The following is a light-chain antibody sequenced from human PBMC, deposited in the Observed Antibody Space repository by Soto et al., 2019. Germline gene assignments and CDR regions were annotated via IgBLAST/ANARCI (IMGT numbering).Light chain of an antibody. CDR3: CSYAGTYSLYV. CDR1: SSDVGDYNY. V-gene: IGLV2-11*01. CDR2: DVS. J-gene: IGLJ1*01. Sequence: QSVLTQPRSVSGSPGQSVTISCTGTSSDVGDYNYVSWYQQHPGKAPKLMIYDVSKRPSGVPDRFSGSKSGNTASLTISGLQADDEADYYCCSYAGTYSLYVFGTGTKLTVL.